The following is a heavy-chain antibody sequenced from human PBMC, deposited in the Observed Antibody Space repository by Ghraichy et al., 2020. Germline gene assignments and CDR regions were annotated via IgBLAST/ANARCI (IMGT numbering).Heavy chain of an antibody. CDR1: GFTFSSYA. Sequence: GESLNISCAASGFTFSSYAMSWVRQAPGKGLEWVSAISGSGGSTYYADSVKGRFTISRDNSKNTLYLQMNSLRAEDTAVYYCAKDHYYGSGSFDYWGQGTLVTVSS. CDR3: AKDHYYGSGSFDY. D-gene: IGHD3-10*01. CDR2: ISGSGGST. J-gene: IGHJ4*02. V-gene: IGHV3-23*01.